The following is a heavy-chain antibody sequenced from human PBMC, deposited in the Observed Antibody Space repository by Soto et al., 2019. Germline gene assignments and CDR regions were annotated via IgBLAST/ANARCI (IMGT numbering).Heavy chain of an antibody. CDR2: IWYDGSNK. Sequence: GGSLRLSCAASGFTFSSYGMHWVRQAPGKGLEWVAVIWYDGSNKYYADSVKGRFTISRDNSKNTLYLQMNSLRAEDTAVYYCAREWVPFVVVPAATKGGYYYYGMDVWGQGTTVTVSS. CDR1: GFTFSSYG. D-gene: IGHD2-2*01. J-gene: IGHJ6*02. CDR3: AREWVPFVVVPAATKGGYYYYGMDV. V-gene: IGHV3-33*01.